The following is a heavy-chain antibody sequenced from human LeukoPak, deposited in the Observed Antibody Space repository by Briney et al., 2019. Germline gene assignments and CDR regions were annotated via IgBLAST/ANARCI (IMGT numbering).Heavy chain of an antibody. J-gene: IGHJ5*01. CDR3: AREGAYRTYGDYSPFDF. CDR2: INHSGST. Sequence: SETRSLTCAVYGGSFSGYYWSWIRQPPGKGLEWIGEINHSGSTNYNPSLKSRVTISVDTSKNQFSLRLNSVTAADTAVYYCAREGAYRTYGDYSPFDFWGQGTLVTVSS. V-gene: IGHV4-34*01. D-gene: IGHD4-17*01. CDR1: GGSFSGYY.